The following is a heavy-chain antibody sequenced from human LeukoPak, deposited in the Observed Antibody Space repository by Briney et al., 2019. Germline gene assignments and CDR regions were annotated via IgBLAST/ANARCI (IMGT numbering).Heavy chain of an antibody. J-gene: IGHJ5*02. CDR2: IFYDGSNK. CDR1: GFIFSNYA. Sequence: GGSLRLSCTASGFIFSNYAMHWVRQAPGKGLEWVAVIFYDGSNKYYADSVKGRFTTSRDNSKNTLYLQMNSLRTEDTAVYYCLPDWFDPWGQGTQVTVSS. CDR3: LPDWFDP. V-gene: IGHV3-30*04.